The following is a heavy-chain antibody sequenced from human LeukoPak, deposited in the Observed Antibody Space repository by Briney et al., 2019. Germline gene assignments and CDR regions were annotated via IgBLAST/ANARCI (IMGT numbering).Heavy chain of an antibody. V-gene: IGHV1-69*05. J-gene: IGHJ6*03. Sequence: GASVKVSCKASGGTFSSYVTSWVRQAPGQGLEWMGGIIPIFGTANYAQKFQGRVTITTDESTSTAYMELSSLRSEDTAVYYCARDTVGQQLTKGYYYYMDVWGKGTTVTVSS. CDR3: ARDTVGQQLTKGYYYYMDV. D-gene: IGHD6-13*01. CDR1: GGTFSSYV. CDR2: IIPIFGTA.